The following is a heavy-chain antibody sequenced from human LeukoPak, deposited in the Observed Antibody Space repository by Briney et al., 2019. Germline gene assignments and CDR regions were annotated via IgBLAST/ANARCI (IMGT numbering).Heavy chain of an antibody. CDR1: GYTLTELS. J-gene: IGHJ6*02. CDR3: ARDGNESGSGTFYSIGMDV. CDR2: FDPEDGET. V-gene: IGHV1-24*01. D-gene: IGHD3-10*01. Sequence: GASVKVSCKVSGYTLTELSMHWVRQAPGKGLEWMGGFDPEDGETIYAQKFQGRVTMTEDTSTDTAYMELSSLRSEDTAVYYCARDGNESGSGTFYSIGMDVWGHGTTVIVSS.